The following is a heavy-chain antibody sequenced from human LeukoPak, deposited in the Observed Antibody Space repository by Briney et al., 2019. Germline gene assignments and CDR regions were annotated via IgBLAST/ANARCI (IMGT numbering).Heavy chain of an antibody. CDR1: GDSISSGGYS. J-gene: IGHJ4*02. CDR3: ARGVYGDYIDY. CDR2: IYHDGSP. V-gene: IGHV4-30-2*01. D-gene: IGHD4-17*01. Sequence: SETLSLTCTVSGDSISSGGYSWSWIRQPPGKGLEWVGYIYHDGSPYYSPSLKSRVTISVDRAKNQLSLKLSSVTAADTAVYYCARGVYGDYIDYWGQGALVTVSS.